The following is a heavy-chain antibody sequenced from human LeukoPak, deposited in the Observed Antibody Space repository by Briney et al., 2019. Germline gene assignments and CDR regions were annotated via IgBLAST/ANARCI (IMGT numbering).Heavy chain of an antibody. CDR2: INPNTGGT. Sequence: ASVKVSCKASGYTFTAYFMHWVRQAPGQGLEWMGRINPNTGGTNYAQKFQGRVTMTRDTSLSTAYMELSRLRSDDTAVYYCARVSGYYYSDYWGPGTLVTVSS. V-gene: IGHV1-2*06. J-gene: IGHJ4*02. D-gene: IGHD3-22*01. CDR1: GYTFTAYF. CDR3: ARVSGYYYSDY.